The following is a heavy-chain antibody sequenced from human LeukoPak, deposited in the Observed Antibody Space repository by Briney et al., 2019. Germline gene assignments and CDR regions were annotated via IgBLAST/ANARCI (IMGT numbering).Heavy chain of an antibody. CDR1: GLTFSSHW. CDR3: VRSLRSADF. V-gene: IGHV3-74*01. CDR2: ISTDGSQT. Sequence: PGGSLRLSCAASGLTFSSHWMHWVRQAPGKGLMWVSQISTDGSQTFYADSEKGRFTISRDNAKNTQFLQMDSLRPEDTAVYYCVRSLRSADFWGQGTLVTVSS. J-gene: IGHJ4*02.